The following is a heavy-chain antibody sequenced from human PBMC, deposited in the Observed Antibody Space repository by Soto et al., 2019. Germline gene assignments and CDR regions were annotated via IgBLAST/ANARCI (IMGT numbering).Heavy chain of an antibody. CDR3: ATRMTTAPY. J-gene: IGHJ4*02. D-gene: IGHD4-17*01. Sequence: EVQLVQSGGGLVQPGGSLRLSCAASGFTVSNNYLSWVRQAPGKGLQWGSLIYSDGGTDYAESVKGRFTISRDNAKNTLYLQMNSLKAEDKAIYDCATRMTTAPYWGQGTLVTVSS. CDR2: IYSDGGT. CDR1: GFTVSNNY. V-gene: IGHV3-66*01.